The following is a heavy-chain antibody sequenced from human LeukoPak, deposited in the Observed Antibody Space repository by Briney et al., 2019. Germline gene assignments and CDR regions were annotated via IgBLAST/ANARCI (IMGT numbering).Heavy chain of an antibody. CDR3: ARGLATYYHYYGMDV. D-gene: IGHD1-26*01. J-gene: IGHJ6*02. V-gene: IGHV4-59*01. Sequence: SETLSLTCTVSGGSISSYYWSWIRQPPGKGLEWIGYIYYSGSTNYNPSLKSRVTISVDTSKNQFSLKLSSVTAADTAVYYCARGLATYYHYYGMDVWGQGTTVTVSS. CDR2: IYYSGST. CDR1: GGSISSYY.